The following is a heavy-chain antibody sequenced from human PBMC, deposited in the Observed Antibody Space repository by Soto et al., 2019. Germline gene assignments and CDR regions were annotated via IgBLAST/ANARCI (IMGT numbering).Heavy chain of an antibody. CDR1: GGSISSGGYY. Sequence: QVQLQESGPGLVKPSQTLSLTCTVSGGSISSGGYYWSWIRQHPGKGLEWIGYIYYSGSTYYNPSLKSRVTISVDTSKNQFSLKLSSVTAADTAVYYCARGFQDYYDSSGYHPIDYWGQGTLVTVSS. D-gene: IGHD3-22*01. CDR2: IYYSGST. V-gene: IGHV4-31*03. CDR3: ARGFQDYYDSSGYHPIDY. J-gene: IGHJ4*02.